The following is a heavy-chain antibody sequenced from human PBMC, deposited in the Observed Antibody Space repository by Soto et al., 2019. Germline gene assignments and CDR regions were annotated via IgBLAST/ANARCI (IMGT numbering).Heavy chain of an antibody. CDR1: GFTFSDYA. D-gene: IGHD2-21*02. CDR2: VSASAGTT. Sequence: GGSLRLSCAVSGFTFSDYAMNWVRQGPGKGLQWVSVVSASAGTTYYADFVKGRFTISRDNSKNTMYMQMNSLRADDTAVYYCVKGGSYCGGDCLGNWFDSWGQGTLVTVSS. J-gene: IGHJ5*01. CDR3: VKGGSYCGGDCLGNWFDS. V-gene: IGHV3-23*01.